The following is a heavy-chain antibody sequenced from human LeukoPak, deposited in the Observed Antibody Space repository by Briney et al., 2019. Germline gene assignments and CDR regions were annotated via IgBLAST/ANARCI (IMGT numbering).Heavy chain of an antibody. V-gene: IGHV4-59*01. CDR1: GGSISNYY. J-gene: IGHJ4*02. CDR2: IYYSGST. Sequence: SETLSLTCTVSGGSISNYYWSWIRQPPGKGLEWIGYIYYSGSTNYNPPLKSRVTLSVDTSKNQFSLKLSSVTAADTAVYYCTRGRYFYDSWGQGTLVTVSS. D-gene: IGHD3-3*01. CDR3: TRGRYFYDS.